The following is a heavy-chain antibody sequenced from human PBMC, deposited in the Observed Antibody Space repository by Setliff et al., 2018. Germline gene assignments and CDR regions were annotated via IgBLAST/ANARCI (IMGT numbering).Heavy chain of an antibody. CDR3: ARERYFDWFFED. V-gene: IGHV4-61*02. CDR1: GGSITSGSFY. D-gene: IGHD3-9*01. Sequence: KPSETLSLTCTVSGGSITSGSFYWSWIRQPAGKKLEWIGRIHASGSPDYNPSFKSRVTISRDTSTNQFSLKLGSVTAADTAVYYCARERYFDWFFEDWGHRTLVTVSS. J-gene: IGHJ4*01. CDR2: IHASGSP.